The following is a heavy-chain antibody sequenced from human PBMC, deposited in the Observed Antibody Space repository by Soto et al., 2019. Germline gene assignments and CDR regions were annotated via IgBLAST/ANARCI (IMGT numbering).Heavy chain of an antibody. CDR1: CGSIGSIFYC. CDR2: IYYSGST. CDR3: ATQEVGGSYVYIFDL. Sequence: SQTMSLPCTVFCGSIGSIFYCWVWIRQKPSKGLERIWTIYYSGSTYYNPSLKSRVTISVDTSKNQFSLMLSSVTAADTAVYYCATQEVGGSYVYIFDLWGQGTLVTVSS. V-gene: IGHV4-39*01. D-gene: IGHD1-26*01. J-gene: IGHJ5*02.